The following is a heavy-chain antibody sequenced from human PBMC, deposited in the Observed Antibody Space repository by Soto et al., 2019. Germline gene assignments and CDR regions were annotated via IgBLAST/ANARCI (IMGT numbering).Heavy chain of an antibody. Sequence: EVQLVESGGGLVKPGGSLRLSCAASGFTFSSYSMNWVRQAPGKGLEWVSSISSSSSYIYYADSVKGRFTISRDNAKNSLYLQMNRRRAEDTAVYYCARDRNRGFDIWGQGTMVTVSS. CDR2: ISSSSSYI. J-gene: IGHJ3*02. CDR3: ARDRNRGFDI. V-gene: IGHV3-21*01. CDR1: GFTFSSYS.